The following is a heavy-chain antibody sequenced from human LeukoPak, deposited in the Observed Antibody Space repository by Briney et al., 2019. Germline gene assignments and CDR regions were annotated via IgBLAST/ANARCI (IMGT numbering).Heavy chain of an antibody. CDR3: AKDRGGKFHLLQSYYFDY. CDR2: IKQDGSEK. CDR1: GFTFRSYW. J-gene: IGHJ4*02. V-gene: IGHV3-7*03. D-gene: IGHD1-26*01. Sequence: PGGSPRLSCAGSGFTFRSYWMTWVRQAPGKGLEWVAKIKQDGSEKYYVDSVKGRFTISRDNSKNSLYLQMNSLRTEDTALYYCAKDRGGKFHLLQSYYFDYWGQGTLVTVSS.